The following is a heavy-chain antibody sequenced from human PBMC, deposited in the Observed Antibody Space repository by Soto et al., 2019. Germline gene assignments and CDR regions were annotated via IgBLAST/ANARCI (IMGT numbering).Heavy chain of an antibody. D-gene: IGHD3-10*01. J-gene: IGHJ6*02. Sequence: PSETLSLICALYGGSFSDYYWGWIRQPPGKGLECIGEITHSGSTNYNPSLKSRVTLSVDTSKNQFSLNLTSVTAADTAVYYCARGLRASFGVRLSYYYYGMDVWGQGTTVTVSS. CDR3: ARGLRASFGVRLSYYYYGMDV. V-gene: IGHV4-34*01. CDR1: GGSFSDYY. CDR2: ITHSGST.